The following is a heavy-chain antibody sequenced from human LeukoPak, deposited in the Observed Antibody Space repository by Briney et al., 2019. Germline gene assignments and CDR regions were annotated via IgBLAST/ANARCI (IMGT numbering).Heavy chain of an antibody. CDR2: IYYSGST. CDR1: GGSISGHY. D-gene: IGHD3-9*01. CDR3: ASAEGYYDILTGYAPLDY. Sequence: PSETLSLTCTVSGGSISGHYWSWIRQPPGKGLEWIGSIYYSGSTYYNPSLKSRVTISVDTSKNQFSLKLSSVTAADTAVYYCASAEGYYDILTGYAPLDYWGQGTLVTVSS. V-gene: IGHV4-59*11. J-gene: IGHJ4*02.